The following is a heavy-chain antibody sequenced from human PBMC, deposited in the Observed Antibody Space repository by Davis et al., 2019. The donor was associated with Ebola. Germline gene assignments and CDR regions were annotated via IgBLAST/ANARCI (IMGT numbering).Heavy chain of an antibody. J-gene: IGHJ6*02. V-gene: IGHV5-51*01. CDR3: ARGSGGYPYYYYYGMDV. D-gene: IGHD1-26*01. CDR2: IYPSDSDT. CDR1: GYTFPNYW. Sequence: GESLKISCKGSGYTFPNYWIGWVRQMPGKGLECMGIIYPSDSDTRYSPSFQGQVTISADKSISTAYLQWSSLKASDTAIYYCARGSGGYPYYYYYGMDVWGQGTTVTVSS.